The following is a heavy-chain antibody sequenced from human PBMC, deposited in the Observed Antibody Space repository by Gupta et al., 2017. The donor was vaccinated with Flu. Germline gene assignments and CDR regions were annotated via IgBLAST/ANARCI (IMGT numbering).Heavy chain of an antibody. D-gene: IGHD6-19*01. CDR1: GFSFTPYD. J-gene: IGHJ4*02. V-gene: IGHV3-23*01. CDR2: ISGSGSTI. CDR3: AKSQSTSGWYDY. Sequence: EVQLLESGGGLVQPGGSLRLYRAASGFSFTPYDMSWVRQAPGKGLEWVSGISGSGSTIYYADAVRGRFTISRDNSKNTLYLQMNTLRAEDTAVYYCAKSQSTSGWYDYWGQGTLVTVSS.